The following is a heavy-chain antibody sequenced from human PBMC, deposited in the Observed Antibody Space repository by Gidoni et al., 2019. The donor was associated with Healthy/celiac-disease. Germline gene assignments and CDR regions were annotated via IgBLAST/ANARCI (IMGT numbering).Heavy chain of an antibody. V-gene: IGHV4-59*01. CDR1: GGSISSYY. Sequence: QVQLQESGPGLVKPSETLSLTCTVSGGSISSYYWSWIRQPPGKGLEWVGYIYYSGSTNSNPSLKSRVTISVDTSKNQFSLKLSSVTAADTAVYYCARQGYSYGYDWYFDLWGRGTLVTVSS. CDR2: IYYSGST. D-gene: IGHD5-18*01. J-gene: IGHJ2*01. CDR3: ARQGYSYGYDWYFDL.